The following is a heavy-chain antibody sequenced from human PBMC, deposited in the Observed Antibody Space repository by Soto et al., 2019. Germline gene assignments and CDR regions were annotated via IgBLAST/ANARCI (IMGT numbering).Heavy chain of an antibody. CDR3: ARDSNTRFLEWLPHNWFDP. J-gene: IGHJ5*02. CDR2: INAGNGNT. D-gene: IGHD3-3*01. CDR1: GYTFTSYA. V-gene: IGHV1-3*01. Sequence: GSSVKVSCKASGYTFTSYAMHWVRQAPGQRLEWMGWINAGNGNTKYSQKFQGRVTITRDTSASTAYMELSSLRSEDTAVYYCARDSNTRFLEWLPHNWFDPWGQGPLVTVS.